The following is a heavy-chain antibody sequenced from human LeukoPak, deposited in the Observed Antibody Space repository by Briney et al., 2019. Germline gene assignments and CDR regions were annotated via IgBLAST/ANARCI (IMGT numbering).Heavy chain of an antibody. V-gene: IGHV3-66*01. D-gene: IGHD4-17*01. CDR1: GFTVSSNY. Sequence: GGSLRLSCAASGFTVSSNYMSWVRQAPGKGLEWVSVIYSGGSTYYAHSVKGRFTISRDNAKNTLYLQMNSLRAADTAVYYCARSPYGDYARYDFDYWGQGTLVTVSS. CDR3: ARSPYGDYARYDFDY. J-gene: IGHJ4*02. CDR2: IYSGGST.